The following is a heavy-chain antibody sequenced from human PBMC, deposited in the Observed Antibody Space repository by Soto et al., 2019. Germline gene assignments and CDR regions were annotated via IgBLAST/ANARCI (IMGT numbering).Heavy chain of an antibody. V-gene: IGHV1-3*01. CDR1: GYTFSSYA. CDR2: INAGNGNT. Sequence: ASVKVSCKTSGYTFSSYAMHWVRQAPGQRLEWMGWINAGNGNTKYSQKFQGKVTITRDTSASTAYMELSSLRSEDTAVYYCAREGSKLWLPDYWGQGTLVTVSS. CDR3: AREGSKLWLPDY. J-gene: IGHJ4*02. D-gene: IGHD5-18*01.